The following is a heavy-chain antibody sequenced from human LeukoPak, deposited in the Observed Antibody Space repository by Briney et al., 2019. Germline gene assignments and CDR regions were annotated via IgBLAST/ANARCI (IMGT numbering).Heavy chain of an antibody. D-gene: IGHD6-19*01. V-gene: IGHV4-34*01. CDR2: INHSGST. J-gene: IGHJ4*02. Sequence: TSDTLSLTCAVYGGSFSGYYWSWIRQPPGKGLEWIGEINHSGSTNYNPSLKSRVTISVDTSKNQFSLKLSSVTAADTAVYYCARRRYSSGWYPYFDYWGQGTLVTVSS. CDR1: GGSFSGYY. CDR3: ARRRYSSGWYPYFDY.